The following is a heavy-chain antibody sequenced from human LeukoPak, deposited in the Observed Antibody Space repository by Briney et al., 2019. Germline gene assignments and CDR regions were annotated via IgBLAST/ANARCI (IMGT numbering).Heavy chain of an antibody. V-gene: IGHV3-53*01. CDR3: ARVRGYSSSWFIDY. Sequence: GGSLRLSCAASGFTVSSNYMSWVRQAPGKGLEWVSVIYSGGSTYYADSVKGRFTISRDNAKNTLYLQMNSLRAEDTAVYYCARVRGYSSSWFIDYWGQGTLVTVSS. CDR1: GFTVSSNY. CDR2: IYSGGST. J-gene: IGHJ4*02. D-gene: IGHD6-13*01.